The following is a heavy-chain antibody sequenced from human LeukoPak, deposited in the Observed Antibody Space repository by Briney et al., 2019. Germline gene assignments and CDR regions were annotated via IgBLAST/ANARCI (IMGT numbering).Heavy chain of an antibody. CDR1: GGSISSGGYY. J-gene: IGHJ4*02. D-gene: IGHD6-19*01. Sequence: PSETLSLTCTVSGGSISSGGYYWSWIRQHPGKGLEWIGYIYYSGSTYYNPSLKSRVTISVDTSKNQFSLKLSSVTAAATAVYYCARLYSSGWYVDYWGQGTLVTVSS. CDR2: IYYSGST. V-gene: IGHV4-31*03. CDR3: ARLYSSGWYVDY.